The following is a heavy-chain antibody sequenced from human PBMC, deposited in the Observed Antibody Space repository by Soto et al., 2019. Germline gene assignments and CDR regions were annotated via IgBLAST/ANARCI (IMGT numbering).Heavy chain of an antibody. D-gene: IGHD3-22*01. CDR3: TTVTKGYYDSSGYYYFDY. CDR2: IKSKTDGGTT. CDR1: GFTFSNAW. V-gene: IGHV3-15*07. J-gene: IGHJ4*02. Sequence: EVQLVESGGGLVKPGGSLRLSCAASGFTFSNAWMNWVRQAPGKGLEWVGRIKSKTDGGTTDYAAPVKGRFTISRDDSKNTLYLQMNSLKTEDTAVYYCTTVTKGYYDSSGYYYFDYWGQGTLVTVSS.